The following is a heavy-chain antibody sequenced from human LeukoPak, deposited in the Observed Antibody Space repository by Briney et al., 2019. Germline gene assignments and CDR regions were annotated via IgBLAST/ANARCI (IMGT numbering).Heavy chain of an antibody. CDR2: IYYSGST. V-gene: IGHV4-59*01. J-gene: IGHJ3*02. Sequence: SETLSLTCTVSGGSISSYYWSWIRQPPGKGLEWIGYIYYSGSTNYNPSLKSRVTISVDTSKNQFSLKLSSVTAADTAVYYCARDYRYCSGGSRYSAPGHDAFDIWGQGTMVTVSS. CDR1: GGSISSYY. CDR3: ARDYRYCSGGSRYSAPGHDAFDI. D-gene: IGHD2-15*01.